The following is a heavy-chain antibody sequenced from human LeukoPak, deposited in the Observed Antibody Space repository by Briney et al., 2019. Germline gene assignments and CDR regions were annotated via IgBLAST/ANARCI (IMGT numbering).Heavy chain of an antibody. J-gene: IGHJ6*02. CDR2: INHSGST. CDR3: ARAKTYYYGSGSYYIYYYYGMDV. Sequence: PSETLSLTCAVYGGSFSGYYWSWIRQPPGKWLEWIGEINHSGSTNYNPSLKSRVTISVDTSKNQFSLKLSSVTAADTAVYYCARAKTYYYGSGSYYIYYYYGMDVWGQGTTVTVSS. CDR1: GGSFSGYY. V-gene: IGHV4-34*01. D-gene: IGHD3-10*01.